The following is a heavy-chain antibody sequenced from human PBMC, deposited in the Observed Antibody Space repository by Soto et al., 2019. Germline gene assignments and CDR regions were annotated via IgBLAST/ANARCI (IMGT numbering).Heavy chain of an antibody. Sequence: ASVKVSCKASGYTFTSYGISWVRQAPGQGLEWMGWISAYNGNTNYAQKLQGRVTMTTDTSTSTAYMELGCVRSDDTAVDYCARIGPVGGEWFGESYYYYYMDVWGKGTTVTVSS. V-gene: IGHV1-18*01. D-gene: IGHD3-10*01. J-gene: IGHJ6*03. CDR1: GYTFTSYG. CDR3: ARIGPVGGEWFGESYYYYYMDV. CDR2: ISAYNGNT.